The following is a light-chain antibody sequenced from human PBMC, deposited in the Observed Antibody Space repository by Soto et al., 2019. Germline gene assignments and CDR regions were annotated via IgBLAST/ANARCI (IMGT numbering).Light chain of an antibody. J-gene: IGLJ3*02. V-gene: IGLV2-14*01. CDR3: SSYTTSSTRV. CDR2: EVS. CDR1: SSDVGGYNY. Sequence: QSALTQPASVSGSPGQSITISCTGTSSDVGGYNYVSWYQQHPGKAPKLMIYEVSNRPSGVSNRFSGSKSGSTASLTISGPQAEDEADYYCSSYTTSSTRVFGGGTKLPVL.